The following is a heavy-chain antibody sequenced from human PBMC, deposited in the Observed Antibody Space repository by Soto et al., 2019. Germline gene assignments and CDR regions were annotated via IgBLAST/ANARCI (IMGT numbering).Heavy chain of an antibody. D-gene: IGHD1-1*01. J-gene: IGHJ4*02. V-gene: IGHV1-69*04. CDR3: ARDLRPGSRDY. CDR1: GGTFSSYT. Sequence: GASVKVSCKASGGTFSSYTISWVRQAPGQGLEWMGRIIPILGIANYAQKFQGRVTITADKSTSTAYMELSSLRSEDTAVYYCARDLRPGSRDYWGQGTLVTVSS. CDR2: IIPILGIA.